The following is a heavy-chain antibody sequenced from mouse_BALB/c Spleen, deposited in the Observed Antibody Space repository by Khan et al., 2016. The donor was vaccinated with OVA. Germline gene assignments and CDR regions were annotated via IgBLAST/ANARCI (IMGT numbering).Heavy chain of an antibody. CDR2: INPSNGDN. CDR1: GYTFTSYT. Sequence: QVQLKQAGAELARPGASVKMSCKASGYTFTSYTIHWIKKRPGQGLEWIGYINPSNGDNNYNQKYKDKATLTTDKSYTTAYLQLSSLTSDDSAVCNCVRVGAYHRNVCWFAYSGHLTLVTVSA. V-gene: IGHV1-4*01. D-gene: IGHD2-14*01. CDR3: VRVGAYHRNVCWFAY. J-gene: IGHJ3*01.